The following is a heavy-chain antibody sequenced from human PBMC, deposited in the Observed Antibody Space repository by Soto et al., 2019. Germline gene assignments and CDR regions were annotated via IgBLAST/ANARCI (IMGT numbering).Heavy chain of an antibody. CDR3: ARDKRDLRFLEWSYYFDY. Sequence: QVQLVESGGGVVQPGRSLRLSCAASGFTFSSCAMHWVRQAPGKGLEWVALISYDGSNKYYADCVKGRFTISRDNSKNKLYLQMNSLRAEDTAVYYCARDKRDLRFLEWSYYFDYWGQGTLVTVSS. V-gene: IGHV3-30-3*01. CDR2: ISYDGSNK. D-gene: IGHD3-3*01. J-gene: IGHJ4*02. CDR1: GFTFSSCA.